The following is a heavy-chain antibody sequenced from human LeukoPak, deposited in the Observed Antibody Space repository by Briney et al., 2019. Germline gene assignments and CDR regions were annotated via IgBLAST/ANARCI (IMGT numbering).Heavy chain of an antibody. CDR3: VREDTPATANY. V-gene: IGHV3-23*01. Sequence: PGGSLRLSCAASGFTFSSYAMSWVRQAPGKGLEWVSGISGSGGSTYYADSVTGRFTISRDNSKDTLFLQMHSLRPGDTAVYYCVREDTPATANYWGQGTLVTISS. J-gene: IGHJ4*02. CDR2: ISGSGGST. D-gene: IGHD2-21*02. CDR1: GFTFSSYA.